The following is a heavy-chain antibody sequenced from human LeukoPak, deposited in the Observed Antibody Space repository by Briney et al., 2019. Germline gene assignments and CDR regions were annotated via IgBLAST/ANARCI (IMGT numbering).Heavy chain of an antibody. CDR3: AREIIVVVPAAKVDYYYYMDV. Sequence: PSETLSLTCTVSGGSISSYYWSWIRQPAGKGLEWIGRIYTSGSTNYNPSLKSRVTMSVDTSKNQFSLKLSSVTAADTAVYYCAREIIVVVPAAKVDYYYYMDVWGKGTTVTVSS. D-gene: IGHD2-2*01. CDR2: IYTSGST. V-gene: IGHV4-4*07. J-gene: IGHJ6*03. CDR1: GGSISSYY.